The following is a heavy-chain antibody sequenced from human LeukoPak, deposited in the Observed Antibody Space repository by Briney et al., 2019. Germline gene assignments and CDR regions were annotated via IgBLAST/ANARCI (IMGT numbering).Heavy chain of an antibody. CDR2: IFYSGSA. Sequence: PSETLYLTCIVSGDSINSTSYYWAWIRQPPEKGMEWIGMIFYSGSAYYTPSLRGRVTLSVDTSRNQFSLNLISLTAADTGVYFCARQQSDTSLFDPWGQGTLVTVSS. V-gene: IGHV4-39*01. CDR3: ARQQSDTSLFDP. CDR1: GDSINSTSYY. J-gene: IGHJ5*02. D-gene: IGHD2-21*02.